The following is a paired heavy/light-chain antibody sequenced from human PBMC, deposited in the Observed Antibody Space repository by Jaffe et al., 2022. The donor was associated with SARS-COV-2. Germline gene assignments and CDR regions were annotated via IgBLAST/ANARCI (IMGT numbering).Heavy chain of an antibody. Sequence: QVQLVQSGAEVKKPGASVKVSCKASGYTFASYGINWVRQAPGQGLEWMGWISAYNGNTNYAQKLQGRVTMTTDTSTSTAYMELRTLRSDDTAVYYCARDYRGWNYGLVDSWGQGTLVTVSS. CDR2: ISAYNGNT. CDR1: GYTFASYG. D-gene: IGHD1-7*01. J-gene: IGHJ4*02. V-gene: IGHV1-18*01. CDR3: ARDYRGWNYGLVDS.
Light chain of an antibody. Sequence: EIVMTQSPATLSVSPGERATLSCRASQSVGSILAWYQQKPGQIPRLLIYGASTRATGIPARFSGSGSGTEFTLTISNLQSEDFAVYYCQQYNNWPLTFGGGTKVEIK. CDR2: GAS. J-gene: IGKJ4*01. V-gene: IGKV3-15*01. CDR1: QSVGSI. CDR3: QQYNNWPLT.